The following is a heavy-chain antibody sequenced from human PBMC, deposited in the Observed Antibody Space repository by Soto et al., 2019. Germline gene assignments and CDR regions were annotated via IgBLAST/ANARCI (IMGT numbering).Heavy chain of an antibody. CDR2: IKEDGSEK. CDR1: EFTFSTYW. Sequence: GGSLRLSCAASEFTFSTYWMTWVRQAPGKGLEWVATIKEDGSEKYYVDSVRGRFTISRDNAKNSLYLQMNSVRAEDTAVYYCATEKAAVSTISAFDIWGEGTKVTV. CDR3: ATEKAAVSTISAFDI. V-gene: IGHV3-7*04. J-gene: IGHJ3*02. D-gene: IGHD3-3*01.